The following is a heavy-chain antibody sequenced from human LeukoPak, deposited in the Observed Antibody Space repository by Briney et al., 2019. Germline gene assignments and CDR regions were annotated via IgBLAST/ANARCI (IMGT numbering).Heavy chain of an antibody. V-gene: IGHV3-23*01. Sequence: GGSLRLSCLTSGFSFSSYAMAWVRQAPGKGLEWLSPISAAGGVTYYADSVKGRFTVSRDNSKETLYLEMNSLRAADTAVYYCAKGVRDFYDSSGFLFDSWGQGTLVTVSS. D-gene: IGHD3-22*01. CDR2: ISAAGGVT. CDR3: AKGVRDFYDSSGFLFDS. J-gene: IGHJ4*02. CDR1: GFSFSSYA.